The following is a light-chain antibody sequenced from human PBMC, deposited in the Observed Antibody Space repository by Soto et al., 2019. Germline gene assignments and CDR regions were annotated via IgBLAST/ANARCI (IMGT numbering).Light chain of an antibody. CDR1: TANLVSTS. J-gene: IGLJ3*02. V-gene: IGLV1-47*01. CDR3: ATWDDTLTGPSWV. CDR2: RNH. Sequence: QSVLTQSPSASRTPGQRVTISCSASTANLVSTSVSWYQHVPGTAPTLLISRNHQRPSGVPDRFSGSKSATSASLAISDLRSEDEADYYCATWDDTLTGPSWVFGGGTKVTVL.